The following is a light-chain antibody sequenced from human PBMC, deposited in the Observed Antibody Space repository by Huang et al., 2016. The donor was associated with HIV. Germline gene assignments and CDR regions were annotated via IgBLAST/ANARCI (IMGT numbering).Light chain of an antibody. CDR3: QQRSNRPLT. V-gene: IGKV3-11*01. CDR2: DVA. CDR1: QSVNPF. Sequence: EIVLTQSPATLSLSPGERATLSCRASQSVNPFLAWYQQKPGQAPRLLIYDVANRATGIPARFSGSGSGTDFTLTISSREPEDFAVYYCQQRSNRPLTFGGGTKVEIK. J-gene: IGKJ4*01.